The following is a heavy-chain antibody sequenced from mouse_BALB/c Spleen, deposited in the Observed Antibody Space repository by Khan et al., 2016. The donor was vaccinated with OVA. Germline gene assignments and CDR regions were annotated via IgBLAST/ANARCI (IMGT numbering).Heavy chain of an antibody. CDR1: GYSITSGYG. CDR2: ISSSGRT. CDR3: AITARIKY. D-gene: IGHD1-2*01. V-gene: IGHV3-2*02. Sequence: EVQLQESGPGLVKPSQSLSLTCTVTGYSITSGYGWNWIRQFPGNKLEWMGYISSSGRTNYNPTPKSRTSITRDTSTNPSSLQLNSVATADTATYYCAITARIKYWGQGTTLTVSS. J-gene: IGHJ2*01.